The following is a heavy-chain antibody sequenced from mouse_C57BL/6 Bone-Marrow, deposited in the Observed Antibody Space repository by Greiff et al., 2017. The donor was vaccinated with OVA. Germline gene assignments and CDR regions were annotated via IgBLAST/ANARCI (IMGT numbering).Heavy chain of an antibody. D-gene: IGHD1-1*01. CDR2: IDPEDGDT. J-gene: IGHJ1*03. CDR1: GFNIKDYY. CDR3: THLLLPSPAHYWYFDV. Sequence: VQLQQSGAELVRPGASVKLSCTASGFNIKDYYMHWVKQRPEQGLEWIGRIDPEDGDTEYDPKFQGKATMTADTSSNTAYLQLRSLTSEATAVYYCTHLLLPSPAHYWYFDVWGTGTTVTVSS. V-gene: IGHV14-1*01.